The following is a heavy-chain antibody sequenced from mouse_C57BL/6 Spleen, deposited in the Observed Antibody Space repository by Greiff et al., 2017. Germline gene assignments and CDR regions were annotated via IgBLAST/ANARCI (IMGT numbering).Heavy chain of an antibody. CDR1: GYTFTSYW. CDR2: IYPSDSET. V-gene: IGHV1-61*01. CDR3: ARRLRRGFDY. J-gene: IGHJ2*01. D-gene: IGHD2-2*01. Sequence: VQLQQPGAELVRPGSSVKLSCKASGYTFTSYWMDWVKQRPGQGLEWIGNIYPSDSETHYNQKFKDKATLTVDKSSSTAYMQLSSLTSEDSAVYYCARRLRRGFDYWGQGTTLTVSS.